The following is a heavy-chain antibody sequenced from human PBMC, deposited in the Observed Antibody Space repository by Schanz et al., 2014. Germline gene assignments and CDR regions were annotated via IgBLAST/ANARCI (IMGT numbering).Heavy chain of an antibody. V-gene: IGHV3-48*01. D-gene: IGHD2-2*01. Sequence: VQLVESGGGVVRPGGSLRLSCAGSGFTFSNYAIHWVRQAPGKGLEWVSYISGSSSTKYYADSVKGRFTISRDNGKKSLYLQMNSLRAEDTAVYFCAKVAPAATYLDSWGLGTLVTVSS. CDR3: AKVAPAATYLDS. CDR2: ISGSSSTK. CDR1: GFTFSNYA. J-gene: IGHJ4*02.